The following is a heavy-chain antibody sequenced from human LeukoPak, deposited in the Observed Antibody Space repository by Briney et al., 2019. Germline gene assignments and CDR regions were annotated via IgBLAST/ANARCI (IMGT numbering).Heavy chain of an antibody. CDR3: TKEFCGSRAAGAGGSYYDF. CDR2: IGVTGDT. Sequence: GGSLRLSCAASGFTFSKDDFHWVRQAPGKGLEWVAAIGVTGDTYYADSVKGRFTISREDAANSLYLQMRSLGAGDTALYYCTKEFCGSRAAGAGGSYYDFWGRGALVTVSS. V-gene: IGHV3-13*01. CDR1: GFTFSKDD. D-gene: IGHD2-15*01. J-gene: IGHJ2*01.